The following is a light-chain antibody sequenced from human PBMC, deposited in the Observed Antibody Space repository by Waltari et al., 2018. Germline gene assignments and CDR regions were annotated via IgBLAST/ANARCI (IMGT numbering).Light chain of an antibody. CDR1: QDIKTY. CDR3: LQHNSLPYT. CDR2: AAS. V-gene: IGKV1-17*01. J-gene: IGKJ2*01. Sequence: DIQMTQSPSSLPASAGDRVPITCRASQDIKTYLNWYQQKPGKTPKRLIYAASSLESGVPSRFSGSGSGTDFTFTISSLQPEDSATYFCLQHNSLPYTFGQGTKVEIK.